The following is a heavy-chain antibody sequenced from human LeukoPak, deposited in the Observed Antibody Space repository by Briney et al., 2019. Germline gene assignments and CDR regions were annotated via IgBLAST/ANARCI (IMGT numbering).Heavy chain of an antibody. CDR1: GGSISSGGYY. D-gene: IGHD4-17*01. J-gene: IGHJ5*02. V-gene: IGHV4-39*07. CDR3: ARGLTTVTTFNWFDP. Sequence: SETLSLTCTVSGGSISSGGYYWSWIRQPPGKGLEWIGEINHSGNTNYNPSLKSRVTISVDTSKNQFSLKLSSVTAADTAVYYRARGLTTVTTFNWFDPWGQGTLVTVSS. CDR2: INHSGNT.